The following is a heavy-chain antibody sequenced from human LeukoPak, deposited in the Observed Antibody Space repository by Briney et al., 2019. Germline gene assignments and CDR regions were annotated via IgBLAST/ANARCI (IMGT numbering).Heavy chain of an antibody. J-gene: IGHJ4*02. D-gene: IGHD3-22*01. V-gene: IGHV3-30*03. CDR1: GFTFSSYG. CDR2: ISYDGSNK. CDR3: ARDRDYYDSSGLDY. Sequence: PGGSLRLSCAASGFTFSSYGMHWVRQAPGKGLEWVAVISYDGSNKYYADSVKGRFTISRDNSKNTLYLQMNSLRAEDTAVYYCARDRDYYDSSGLDYWGQGTLVTVSS.